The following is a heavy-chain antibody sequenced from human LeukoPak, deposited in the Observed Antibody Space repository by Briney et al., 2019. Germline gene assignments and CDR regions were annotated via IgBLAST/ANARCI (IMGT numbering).Heavy chain of an antibody. CDR1: GYSSPSYW. CDR2: IYPGDSDT. D-gene: IGHD2-15*01. Sequence: GESLKISCKGSGYSSPSYWIGWVRQMPGKGLEWMGIIYPGDSDTRYSPSFQGQVTISADKSISIAYLQWSSLKASDTAMYYCARDIGYCSGGSCPRGRVDAFDIWGQGTMVTVSS. V-gene: IGHV5-51*01. J-gene: IGHJ3*02. CDR3: ARDIGYCSGGSCPRGRVDAFDI.